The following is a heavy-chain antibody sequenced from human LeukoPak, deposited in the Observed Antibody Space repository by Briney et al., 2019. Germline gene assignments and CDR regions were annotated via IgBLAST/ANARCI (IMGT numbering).Heavy chain of an antibody. Sequence: SETLSLTCAVYGGSFSGYYWSWIRQPPGKGLGWIGEINHSGSTNYNPSLKSRVTISVDTSKNQFSLKLSSVTAADTAVYYCARVDAFDIWGQGTMVTVSS. CDR2: INHSGST. V-gene: IGHV4-34*01. CDR3: ARVDAFDI. CDR1: GGSFSGYY. J-gene: IGHJ3*02.